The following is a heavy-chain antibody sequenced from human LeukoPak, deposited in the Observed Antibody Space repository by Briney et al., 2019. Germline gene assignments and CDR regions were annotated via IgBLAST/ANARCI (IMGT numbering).Heavy chain of an antibody. CDR2: IYSGGST. CDR1: GFTVSSNY. J-gene: IGHJ4*02. D-gene: IGHD3-22*01. V-gene: IGHV3-66*02. Sequence: GGSLRLSCAASGFTVSSNYMSWVRQAPGKGLEWVSVIYSGGSTYYADSVEGRFTISRDNSKNTLYLQMNSLRAEDTAVYYCARYYYDSSGYYYRPHYYFDYWGQGTLVTVSS. CDR3: ARYYYDSSGYYYRPHYYFDY.